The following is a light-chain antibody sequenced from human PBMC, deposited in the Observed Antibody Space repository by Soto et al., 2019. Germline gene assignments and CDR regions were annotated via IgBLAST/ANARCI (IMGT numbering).Light chain of an antibody. CDR1: SSDVGAYDY. Sequence: QSALTQPASVSGSPGQSITISCTRTSSDVGAYDYVSWYQQHPDKAPKLMIYEVSNRPSGVSNRFSGSKSVNTATLTISGLQAEDEADYYCSSYTSSSTRVFGTGTKVTVL. V-gene: IGLV2-14*03. J-gene: IGLJ1*01. CDR2: EVS. CDR3: SSYTSSSTRV.